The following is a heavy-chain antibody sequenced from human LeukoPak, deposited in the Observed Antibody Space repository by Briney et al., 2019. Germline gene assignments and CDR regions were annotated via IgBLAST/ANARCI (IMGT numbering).Heavy chain of an antibody. CDR2: INPSGGST. CDR1: GYIFTNYY. D-gene: IGHD3-9*01. Sequence: ASVKVSCKAAGYIFTNYYLHWVRQAPGQGLEWMGIINPSGGSTSYAQKFQGRVTMTRDTSTSTVYTELSSLRSEDTAVYYCARGPADYYDILTGYYNDYWGQGTLVTVSS. J-gene: IGHJ4*02. V-gene: IGHV1-46*01. CDR3: ARGPADYYDILTGYYNDY.